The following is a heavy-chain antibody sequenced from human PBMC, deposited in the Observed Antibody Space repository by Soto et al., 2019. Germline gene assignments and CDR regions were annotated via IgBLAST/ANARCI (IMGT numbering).Heavy chain of an antibody. V-gene: IGHV3-48*01. J-gene: IGHJ4*02. D-gene: IGHD1-26*01. CDR2: ISGDSGTI. CDR1: GFSFSSYH. CDR3: AKYEEYQELREILKY. Sequence: GGSLRLSCAASGFSFSSYHMSWVRQAPGKGLEWVSYISGDSGTIYYADSVRGRVTISRDNAKNSLYLQMNSLRADDTAVYYCAKYEEYQELREILKYWGQGTQVTVSS.